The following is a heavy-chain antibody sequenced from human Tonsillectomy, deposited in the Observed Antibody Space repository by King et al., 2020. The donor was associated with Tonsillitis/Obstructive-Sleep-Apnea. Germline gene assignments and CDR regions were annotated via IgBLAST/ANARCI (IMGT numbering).Heavy chain of an antibody. D-gene: IGHD3-22*01. CDR3: ARVKYDSRGYDEGFDH. CDR2: ISAYNGDT. CDR1: GYTFTSYG. J-gene: IGHJ4*02. Sequence: VQLVESGAEVKKPGASVKVSCKASGYTFTSYGISWERQAPGQGLEWMGWISAYNGDTKYAQNLQGRVTMTTDTSTSTAYMELGSLRSDDTALYYCARVKYDSRGYDEGFDHWGQGTLVTVSS. V-gene: IGHV1-18*01.